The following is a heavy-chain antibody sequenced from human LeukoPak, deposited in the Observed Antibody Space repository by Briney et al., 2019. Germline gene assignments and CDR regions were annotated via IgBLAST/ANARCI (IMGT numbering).Heavy chain of an antibody. Sequence: PGGSLRLSCAASGFTFSSYAMHWVRQAPGQGLEHVSAIGTNGGSTYYANSVKGRFTITRDNSKNTLYIQMGSLRTEDMAVYYCARGGTAVVVPAAIFDYWGQGTLVTVSS. V-gene: IGHV3-64*01. CDR2: IGTNGGST. J-gene: IGHJ4*02. D-gene: IGHD2-2*01. CDR1: GFTFSSYA. CDR3: ARGGTAVVVPAAIFDY.